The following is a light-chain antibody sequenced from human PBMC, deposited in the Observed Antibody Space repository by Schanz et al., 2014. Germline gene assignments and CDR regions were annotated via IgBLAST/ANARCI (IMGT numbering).Light chain of an antibody. CDR1: ASDVGGYNY. CDR2: DVS. V-gene: IGLV2-14*01. J-gene: IGLJ2*01. CDR3: SSYTSSSTLGYVV. Sequence: QSALTQPASVSGSPGQSITISCTGTASDVGGYNYVSWYQQYPGKAPKLLIYDVSHRPSGVSNRFSGSKSGNTASLTISGLQAEDEADYYCSSYTSSSTLGYVVFGGGTKLTVL.